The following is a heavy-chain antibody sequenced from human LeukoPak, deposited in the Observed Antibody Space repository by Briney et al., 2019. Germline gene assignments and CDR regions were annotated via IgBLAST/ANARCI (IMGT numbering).Heavy chain of an antibody. J-gene: IGHJ4*02. Sequence: SETLSLTCAVYGGSFSGYYWSWIRQPPGKGLEWIGEINHSGSTNYSPSLKSRVTLSVDTSKNQFSLRLSSVTAADTAVYYCAREGYCSGTSCYNFNYWGQGTLVTVSS. CDR2: INHSGST. CDR3: AREGYCSGTSCYNFNY. CDR1: GGSFSGYY. D-gene: IGHD2-2*02. V-gene: IGHV4-34*01.